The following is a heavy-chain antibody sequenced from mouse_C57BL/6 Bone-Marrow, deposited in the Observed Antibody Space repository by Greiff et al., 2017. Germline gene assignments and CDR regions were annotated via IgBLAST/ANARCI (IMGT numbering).Heavy chain of an antibody. CDR3: ARGYYYGSRRDYAMDY. V-gene: IGHV1-61*01. CDR2: IYPSDSET. Sequence: QVQLQQPGAELVRPGSSVKLSCKASGYTFTSYWMAWVKQRPGQGLEWIGNIYPSDSETHYNQQFKDKATLTVDKSSSTAYMQLSSLTSEDSAVYYCARGYYYGSRRDYAMDYWGQGTSVTGSS. D-gene: IGHD1-1*01. J-gene: IGHJ4*01. CDR1: GYTFTSYW.